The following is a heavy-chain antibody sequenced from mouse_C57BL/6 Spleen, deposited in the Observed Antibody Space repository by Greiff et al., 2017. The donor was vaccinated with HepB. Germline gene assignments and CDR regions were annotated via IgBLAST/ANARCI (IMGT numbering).Heavy chain of an antibody. CDR2: IYPGDGDT. CDR1: GYAFSSYW. Sequence: QVQLQQSGAELVKPGASVKISCKASGYAFSSYWMNWVKQRPGKGLEWIGQIYPGDGDTNYNGKFKGKATLTADKSSITAYMQLSSLTSEDSAVYFCVTAQATLYAMDYWGQGTSVTVSS. D-gene: IGHD3-2*02. V-gene: IGHV1-80*01. CDR3: VTAQATLYAMDY. J-gene: IGHJ4*01.